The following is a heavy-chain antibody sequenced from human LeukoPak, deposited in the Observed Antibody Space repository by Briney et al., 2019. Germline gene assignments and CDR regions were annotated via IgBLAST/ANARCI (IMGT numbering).Heavy chain of an antibody. Sequence: GGSLRLSCAASGFTFSTYSMNWVRQAPGKGLEWVSYITSSSGTIYYADSVKGRFTTSRDNAKNSLYLQMNSLRDEDTAVYYCARESGTSWVVVGAFDIWGQGTMVTVSS. J-gene: IGHJ3*02. D-gene: IGHD2-15*01. CDR3: ARESGTSWVVVGAFDI. V-gene: IGHV3-48*02. CDR2: ITSSSGTI. CDR1: GFTFSTYS.